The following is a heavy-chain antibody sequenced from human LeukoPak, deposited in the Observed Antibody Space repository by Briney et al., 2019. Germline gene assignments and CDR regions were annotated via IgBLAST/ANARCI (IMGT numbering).Heavy chain of an antibody. D-gene: IGHD1-26*01. V-gene: IGHV4-59*01. CDR1: GGSISSYY. CDR2: IYYSGST. Sequence: PSETLSLTCTVSGGSISSYYWSWIRQPPGKGLEWIGYIYYSGSTNYNPSLKSRVTISVDTSKNQFSLKPSSVTAADTAVYYCARGASGSYPTYYYYGMDVWGQGTTVTVSS. J-gene: IGHJ6*02. CDR3: ARGASGSYPTYYYYGMDV.